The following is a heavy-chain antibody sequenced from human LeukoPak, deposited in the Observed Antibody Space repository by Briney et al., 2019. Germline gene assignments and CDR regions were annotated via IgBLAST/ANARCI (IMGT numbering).Heavy chain of an antibody. CDR1: GGSISTYY. CDR2: IHASGNT. CDR3: ARENVARYWYFDL. V-gene: IGHV4-4*07. J-gene: IGHJ2*01. Sequence: SETLSLTCTVSGGSISTYYWSWIRQPAGKALEWIGRIHASGNTNYNPSLKSRVTLSVDTSQNQFSLKMNSVTAADTAVYYCARENVARYWYFDLWGRGTLVTVSS.